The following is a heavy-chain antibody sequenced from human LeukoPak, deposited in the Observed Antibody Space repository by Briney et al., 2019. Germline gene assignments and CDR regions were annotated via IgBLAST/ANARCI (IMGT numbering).Heavy chain of an antibody. V-gene: IGHV3-23*01. CDR3: AKARGYNYDMDV. J-gene: IGHJ6*02. D-gene: IGHD5-12*01. Sequence: GGSLRLSCAASGCTFSSYAMTWVRQAPGKGLKWVSAISGSGGSTYYADSVKGRFTISRDNSKNTLYLQMNSLRAEDTAVYYCAKARGYNYDMDVWGQGTTVTVSS. CDR2: ISGSGGST. CDR1: GCTFSSYA.